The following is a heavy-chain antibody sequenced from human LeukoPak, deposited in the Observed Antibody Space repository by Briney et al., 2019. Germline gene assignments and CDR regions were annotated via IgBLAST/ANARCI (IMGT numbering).Heavy chain of an antibody. J-gene: IGHJ5*02. CDR3: AREGPQGYCSSTSCYRWFDP. Sequence: SQTLSLTCALSGDSVSSNSAAWDWLRQSPSRGLEWLGRTYYRSKWYNDYAVSVKSRITINPDTSKNQFSLQLNSVTPEDTAVYYCAREGPQGYCSSTSCYRWFDPWGQGTLVTVSS. V-gene: IGHV6-1*01. CDR1: GDSVSSNSAA. CDR2: TYYRSKWYN. D-gene: IGHD2-2*01.